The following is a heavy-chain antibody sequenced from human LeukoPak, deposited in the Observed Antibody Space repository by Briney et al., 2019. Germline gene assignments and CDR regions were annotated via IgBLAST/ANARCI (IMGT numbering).Heavy chain of an antibody. Sequence: GGSLRLSCAASGFTFSTYWMHWVRRAPGKGLVWVSGTDGSSKSTTYADSVKGRFTISRDNAKNTLYLQLNNLRAEDTAVYYCVRGSYGAYDYWGQGSLVTVSS. CDR3: VRGSYGAYDY. J-gene: IGHJ4*02. V-gene: IGHV3-74*03. D-gene: IGHD4-17*01. CDR1: GFTFSTYW. CDR2: TDGSSKST.